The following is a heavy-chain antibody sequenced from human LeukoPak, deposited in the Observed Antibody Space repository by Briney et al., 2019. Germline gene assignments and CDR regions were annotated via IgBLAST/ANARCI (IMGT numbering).Heavy chain of an antibody. CDR2: ISSSSSTI. D-gene: IGHD2-21*02. Sequence: GGSLRLSCAASGFTFSSYSMNWVRQAPGKGLEWVSYISSSSSTIYYADSVKGRFTISRDNSKNTLYLQMNSLRAEDTAVYYCAKEEYCGGDCXXXYFQHWGQGTLVTVSS. CDR3: AKEEYCGGDCXXXYFQH. V-gene: IGHV3-48*01. CDR1: GFTFSSYS. J-gene: IGHJ1*01.